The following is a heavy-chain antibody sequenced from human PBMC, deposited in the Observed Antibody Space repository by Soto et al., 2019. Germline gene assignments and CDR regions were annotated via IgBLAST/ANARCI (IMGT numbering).Heavy chain of an antibody. V-gene: IGHV1-18*01. CDR2: ISPYYGNA. CDR1: GYTFTSYG. CDR3: ARGGEYSGYDYHDY. D-gene: IGHD5-12*01. Sequence: ASVTVCCKASGYTFTSYGMSWVRQATGQGLEWMGWISPYYGNANYAQKLQGRVTMTTAESTSTAYMELSSLRSEDTAVYYCARGGEYSGYDYHDYWGQGTLVTVSS. J-gene: IGHJ4*02.